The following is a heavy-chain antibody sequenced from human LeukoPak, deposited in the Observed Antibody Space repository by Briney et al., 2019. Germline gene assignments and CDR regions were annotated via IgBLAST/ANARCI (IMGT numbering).Heavy chain of an antibody. V-gene: IGHV3-53*01. CDR1: GFTVSSNY. CDR2: IYSGGST. J-gene: IGHJ4*02. Sequence: GGSLRPPCAASGFTVSSNYMSWVRQAPGKGLEWVSVIYSGGSTYYADSVKGRFTISRDNSKNTLYLQMNSLRAEDTAVYYCAFGGGYESFDYWGQGTLVTVSS. D-gene: IGHD5-12*01. CDR3: AFGGGYESFDY.